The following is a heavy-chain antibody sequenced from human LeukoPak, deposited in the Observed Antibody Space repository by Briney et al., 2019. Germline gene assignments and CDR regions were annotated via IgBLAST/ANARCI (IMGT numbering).Heavy chain of an antibody. V-gene: IGHV3-33*01. J-gene: IGHJ4*02. CDR1: GFNFGTFA. D-gene: IGHD3-10*01. CDR2: IWYDGSNK. Sequence: PGGSLRLSCEASGFNFGTFAMHWVRQAPGEGLGWLAIIWYDGSNKHYSDSVKGRFTISRDNSKSSLYLQMNSLRAEDTAVYYCRGTYYYGSGIDGDYFDYWGQGTLVTVSS. CDR3: RGTYYYGSGIDGDYFDY.